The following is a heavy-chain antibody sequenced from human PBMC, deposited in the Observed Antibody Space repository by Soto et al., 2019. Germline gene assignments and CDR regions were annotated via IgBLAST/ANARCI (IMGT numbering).Heavy chain of an antibody. CDR2: IYYTGTT. CDR1: GTSIRGYY. J-gene: IGHJ4*02. D-gene: IGHD3-10*01. V-gene: IGHV4-59*01. Sequence: SETLSLTCSVTGTSIRGYYWTWIRQPPGKGLEWIGYIYYTGTTKYNPSLKSRVTISVDTSKNQFSLRLNSVTAADTAVYYCAREVSSFGSNHFDSWGQGALVTVSS. CDR3: AREVSSFGSNHFDS.